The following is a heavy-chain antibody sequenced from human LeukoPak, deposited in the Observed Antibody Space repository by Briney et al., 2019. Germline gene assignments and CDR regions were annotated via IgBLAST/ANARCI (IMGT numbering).Heavy chain of an antibody. V-gene: IGHV4-4*02. Sequence: KPSGTLSLTCAVSGVSISSSNWWSWVRQPPGKGLEWIGEIYHSGNTNYNPSLKSRVTIKVDKSKNQFSLNLSSVTAADTAVYYCARGRAMIEVVMDAFDIWGQGTMVTVSS. CDR1: GVSISSSNW. CDR3: ARGRAMIEVVMDAFDI. CDR2: IYHSGNT. D-gene: IGHD3-22*01. J-gene: IGHJ3*02.